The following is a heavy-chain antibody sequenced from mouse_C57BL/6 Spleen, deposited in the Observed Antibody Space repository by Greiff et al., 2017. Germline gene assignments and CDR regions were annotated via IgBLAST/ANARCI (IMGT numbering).Heavy chain of an antibody. Sequence: DVKLVESGGGLVKPGGSLKLSCAASGFTFSDYGMHWVRQAPEKGLEWVAYISSGSSTIYYADTVKGRFTISRDNAKNTLFLQMTSLRSEDTAMYYCARTGIYYGSSYYAMDYWGQGTSVTVSS. CDR2: ISSGSSTI. V-gene: IGHV5-17*01. CDR3: ARTGIYYGSSYYAMDY. D-gene: IGHD1-1*01. CDR1: GFTFSDYG. J-gene: IGHJ4*01.